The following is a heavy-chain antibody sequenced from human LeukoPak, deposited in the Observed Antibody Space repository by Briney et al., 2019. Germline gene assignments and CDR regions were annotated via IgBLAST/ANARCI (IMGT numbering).Heavy chain of an antibody. D-gene: IGHD3-10*01. J-gene: IGHJ1*01. CDR1: GGTFSSYA. V-gene: IGHV1-69*04. CDR3: ARDSYGSGSYPTSQYFQH. CDR2: IIPILGIA. Sequence: SVKVSCKASGGTFSSYAISWVRQAPGQGLEWMGRIIPILGIANYAQKFQGRVTITADKSTSTAYMELSSLRSEDTAVYYCARDSYGSGSYPTSQYFQHWGQGTLVTVSS.